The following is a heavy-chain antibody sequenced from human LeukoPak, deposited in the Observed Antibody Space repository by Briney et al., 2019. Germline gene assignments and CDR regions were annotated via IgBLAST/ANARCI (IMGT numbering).Heavy chain of an antibody. Sequence: GGSLRLSCAASGFTLSNYVMHWVRQAPGKGLEWVAFTRYDGSDKYNADSLKGRFTISRDNSKNTLYLQMNSLRAEDTALYYCARDFRPWELLHIDYWGQGTLVTVSS. V-gene: IGHV3-30*02. J-gene: IGHJ4*02. CDR2: TRYDGSDK. CDR1: GFTLSNYV. CDR3: ARDFRPWELLHIDY. D-gene: IGHD1-26*01.